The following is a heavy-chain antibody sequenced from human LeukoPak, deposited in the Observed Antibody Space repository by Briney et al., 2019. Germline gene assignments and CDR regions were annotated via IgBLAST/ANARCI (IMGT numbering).Heavy chain of an antibody. CDR1: GFTFGKYW. J-gene: IGHJ4*02. Sequence: GGSPRLSCVASGFTFGKYWMSWVRQAPGKGLEWVANIKLDGSEKNYVDSVKGRFTISRDNTKNSLYLQMNSLRVEDTAVFYCARDQYDTWSRRGNFDSWGQGTLVIVSS. CDR3: ARDQYDTWSRRGNFDS. D-gene: IGHD3-3*01. CDR2: IKLDGSEK. V-gene: IGHV3-7*03.